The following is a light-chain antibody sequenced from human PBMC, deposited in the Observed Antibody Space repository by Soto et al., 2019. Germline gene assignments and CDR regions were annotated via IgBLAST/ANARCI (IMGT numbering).Light chain of an antibody. Sequence: EIVLTQSPATLSLSPGETATLFCRASQTVGSPLAWYQQKRGQAPRLLIYDTSKRATGIPARFSGSGSGTDFTLTISSLEPDDFAVSYCQQRNSWPRTFGQGPKVEIK. CDR1: QTVGSP. CDR3: QQRNSWPRT. V-gene: IGKV3-11*01. J-gene: IGKJ1*01. CDR2: DTS.